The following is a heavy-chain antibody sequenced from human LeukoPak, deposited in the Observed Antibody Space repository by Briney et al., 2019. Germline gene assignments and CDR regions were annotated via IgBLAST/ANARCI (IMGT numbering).Heavy chain of an antibody. J-gene: IGHJ4*02. D-gene: IGHD3-22*01. CDR3: ARVNGYYYDSSGYYSGIYYFDY. CDR2: ISSSSSYI. Sequence: PGGSLRLSCAASGFTFSSYSMNWVRQAPGKGLEWVSSISSSSSYIYYADSVKGRFTISRDNAKNTLYLQMNSLRAEDTAVYYCARVNGYYYDSSGYYSGIYYFDYWGQGTLVTVSS. V-gene: IGHV3-21*01. CDR1: GFTFSSYS.